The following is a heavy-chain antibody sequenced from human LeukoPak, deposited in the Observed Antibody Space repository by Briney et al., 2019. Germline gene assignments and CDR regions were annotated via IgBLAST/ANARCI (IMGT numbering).Heavy chain of an antibody. V-gene: IGHV4-30-4*01. CDR1: GGSISSGDYY. Sequence: SETLSLTCTVSGGSISSGDYYWSWIRQPPGKGLEWIGYIYYSGSTYYNPSLKSRVTISVDTSKNQFSLKLSSVTAADTAVYYCARSNWNHLRGAFDIWGQGTMVTVSS. D-gene: IGHD1-20*01. J-gene: IGHJ3*02. CDR3: ARSNWNHLRGAFDI. CDR2: IYYSGST.